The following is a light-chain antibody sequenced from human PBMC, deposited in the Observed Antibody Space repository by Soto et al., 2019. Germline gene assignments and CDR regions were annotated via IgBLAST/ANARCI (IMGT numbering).Light chain of an antibody. CDR2: DAS. Sequence: DIQMTQSPSSLSASVGDRVTITCRASQSISSYLNWYQQKPGKAPKVQIYDASSLQSGVPSRFSGRGTGTDFTLTISSLQPEDFATYYCQQSYSMSWTFGQGPKVEIK. CDR1: QSISSY. V-gene: IGKV1-39*01. J-gene: IGKJ1*01. CDR3: QQSYSMSWT.